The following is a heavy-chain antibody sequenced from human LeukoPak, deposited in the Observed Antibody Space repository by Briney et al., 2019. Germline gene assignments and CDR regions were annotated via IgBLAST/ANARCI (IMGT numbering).Heavy chain of an antibody. CDR3: ARGGGRYSVDY. D-gene: IGHD1-26*01. CDR1: GCTFIDYY. J-gene: IGHJ4*02. CDR2: ISPNSGGT. V-gene: IGHV1-2*02. Sequence: ASVNVSCKASGCTFIDYYMHWVRQAPGQGLEWIGWISPNSGGTKYVQKFQGRVTMTRDTSITTVYMELSGLSFDDTAVYYCARGGGRYSVDYWGQGTLVTVSS.